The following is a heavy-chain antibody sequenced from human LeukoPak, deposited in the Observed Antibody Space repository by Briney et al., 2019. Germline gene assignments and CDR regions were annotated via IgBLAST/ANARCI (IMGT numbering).Heavy chain of an antibody. CDR1: GGTFSSYV. D-gene: IGHD3-3*01. V-gene: IGHV1-69*04. CDR2: IIPIFGIA. CDR3: ATEGSTISYGMDV. Sequence: SVKVSCKASGGTFSSYVISWVRQAPGQGLEWMGRIIPIFGIANYAQKFQGRVTITADKSTSTAYMELSSLRSEDTAVYYCATEGSTISYGMDVWGQGTTVTVSS. J-gene: IGHJ6*02.